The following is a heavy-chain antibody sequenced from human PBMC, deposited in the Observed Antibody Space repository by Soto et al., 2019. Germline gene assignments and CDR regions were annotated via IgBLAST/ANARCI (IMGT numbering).Heavy chain of an antibody. D-gene: IGHD2-2*01. CDR2: ISGRGGST. Sequence: GGSLRLSCAASGFPFSSYAMTWVRQAPGKGLEWVSGISGRGGSTYYADSVKGRFTISRDSSKNTLYLQMSSLRAEDTAVYYCAKDRYCSSISCYAGLDYWGQGTLVTVSS. J-gene: IGHJ4*02. CDR1: GFPFSSYA. CDR3: AKDRYCSSISCYAGLDY. V-gene: IGHV3-23*01.